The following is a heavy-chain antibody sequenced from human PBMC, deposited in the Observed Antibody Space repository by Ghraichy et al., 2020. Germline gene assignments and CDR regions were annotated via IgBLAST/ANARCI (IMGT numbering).Heavy chain of an antibody. V-gene: IGHV3-23*01. Sequence: GESLNISCAASGFTFSSYAMSWVRQAPGKGLEWVSAISGSGGSTYYADSVKGRFTISRDNSKSTLYLQMNSLRAEDTAVYYCAKASGYDSLYYFDYWGQGTLVTVSS. CDR1: GFTFSSYA. CDR3: AKASGYDSLYYFDY. CDR2: ISGSGGST. J-gene: IGHJ4*02. D-gene: IGHD5-12*01.